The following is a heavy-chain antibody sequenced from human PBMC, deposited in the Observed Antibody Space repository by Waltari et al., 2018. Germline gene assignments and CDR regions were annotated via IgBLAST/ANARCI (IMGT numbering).Heavy chain of an antibody. CDR2: INHVGRT. D-gene: IGHD1-26*01. V-gene: IGHV4-34*01. Sequence: QVQLQQRGAGLLKPSETLSLTSAVYGWHFSGSSRSWIRQPPGKGLEWIGEINHVGRTTYTPSLKSRVTISVDTSKNQFSLKLSSVTAADTAVYYCARGRRWELRGGWFDPWGHGTLVTVSS. CDR3: ARGRRWELRGGWFDP. J-gene: IGHJ5*02. CDR1: GWHFSGSS.